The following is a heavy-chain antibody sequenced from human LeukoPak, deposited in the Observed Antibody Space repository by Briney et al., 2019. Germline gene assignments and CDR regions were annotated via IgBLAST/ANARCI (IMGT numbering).Heavy chain of an antibody. V-gene: IGHV1-69*06. Sequence: ASVKVSCKASGGTFSSYAISWVRQAPGQGLEWMGGIIPIFGTANYAQKFQGRVTITADKSTSTAYMELSSLRSEDTAVYYCARDSSSWYSAFDIWGQGTMVTVSS. J-gene: IGHJ3*02. CDR3: ARDSSSWYSAFDI. CDR2: IIPIFGTA. D-gene: IGHD6-13*01. CDR1: GGTFSSYA.